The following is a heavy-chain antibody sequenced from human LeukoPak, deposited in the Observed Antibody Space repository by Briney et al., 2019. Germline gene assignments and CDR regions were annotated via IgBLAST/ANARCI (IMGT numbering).Heavy chain of an antibody. CDR1: GYTFISYG. J-gene: IGHJ4*02. CDR3: ARDYRSLLYCSSTSCLFDY. CDR2: ISAYIGNT. V-gene: IGHV1-18*01. Sequence: ASVKVSCKASGYTFISYGISWVRQAPGQGLEWMGWISAYIGNTNYAQKLQGRVTMTTDTSTSTAYMELRSLRSDDTAGYYCARDYRSLLYCSSTSCLFDYWGQGTLVTVSS. D-gene: IGHD2-2*01.